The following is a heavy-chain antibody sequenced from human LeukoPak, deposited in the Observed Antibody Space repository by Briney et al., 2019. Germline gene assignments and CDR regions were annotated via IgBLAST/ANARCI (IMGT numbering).Heavy chain of an antibody. V-gene: IGHV1-69*04. J-gene: IGHJ6*02. D-gene: IGHD6-13*01. CDR3: ASQVAAADNYYGMDV. Sequence: ASVKVSCKASGGTFSSYAISWVRQAPGQGLEWMGRIIPILGIANYAQKFQGRVTITADKSTSTACMELSSLRSEDTAVYYCASQVAAADNYYGMDVWGQGTTVTVSS. CDR1: GGTFSSYA. CDR2: IIPILGIA.